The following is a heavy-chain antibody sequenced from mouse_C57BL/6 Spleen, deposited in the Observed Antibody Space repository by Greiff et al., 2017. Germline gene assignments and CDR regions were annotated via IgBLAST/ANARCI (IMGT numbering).Heavy chain of an antibody. V-gene: IGHV1-53*01. CDR3: ASCSTVVARYFDV. Sequence: QVQLQQPGTELVKPGASVKLSCKASGYTFTSYWMHWVKQRPGQGLEWIGNINPSNGGTNYNEKFKSKATLTVDKSSSTAYMQLSSLTSEYSAVYFCASCSTVVARYFDVWGTGTTVTVSS. D-gene: IGHD1-1*01. J-gene: IGHJ1*03. CDR2: INPSNGGT. CDR1: GYTFTSYW.